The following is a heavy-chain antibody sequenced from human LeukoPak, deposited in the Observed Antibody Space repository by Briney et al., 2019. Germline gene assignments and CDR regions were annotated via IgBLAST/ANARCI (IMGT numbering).Heavy chain of an antibody. Sequence: GVSLKLSCAASGFTFSSYSMHWVRQGPGKGLVWLSRINSDGSSTSYADSVKGRFTTYRDNSKNTLYLQMNSLRVDDTAVYYCAREAVVAATPYDHWGKGNLVTFST. CDR1: GFTFSSYS. V-gene: IGHV3-74*01. D-gene: IGHD2-15*01. CDR2: INSDGSST. J-gene: IGHJ4*01. CDR3: AREAVVAATPYDH.